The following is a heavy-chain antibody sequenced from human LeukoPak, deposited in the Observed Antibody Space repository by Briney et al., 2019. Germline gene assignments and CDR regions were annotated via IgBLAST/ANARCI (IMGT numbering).Heavy chain of an antibody. D-gene: IGHD3-22*01. CDR3: ARGHYYDSSGYYYDVNYFDY. J-gene: IGHJ4*02. CDR1: GYSFTSYW. Sequence: GESLKISCKGSGYSFTSYWISWVRQMPGKGLEWMGRIDPSDSYTNYSPSFQGHVTISADKSISTAYLQWSSLKASDTAMYYCARGHYYDSSGYYYDVNYFDYRGQGTLVTVSS. V-gene: IGHV5-10-1*01. CDR2: IDPSDSYT.